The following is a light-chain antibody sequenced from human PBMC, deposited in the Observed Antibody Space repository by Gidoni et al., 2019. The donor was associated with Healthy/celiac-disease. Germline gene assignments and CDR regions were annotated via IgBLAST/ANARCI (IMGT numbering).Light chain of an antibody. CDR3: QQSYSTPPLT. V-gene: IGKV1-39*01. CDR2: AAS. Sequence: DIQMTQSPSSLYASVGDRVTITCRASQSISSYLNWYQQKPGKAPKLLIYAASSLQSGVPSRFSGSGSGTDFTLTISSLQPEDFATYYCQQSYSTPPLTFGGXTKVEIK. J-gene: IGKJ4*01. CDR1: QSISSY.